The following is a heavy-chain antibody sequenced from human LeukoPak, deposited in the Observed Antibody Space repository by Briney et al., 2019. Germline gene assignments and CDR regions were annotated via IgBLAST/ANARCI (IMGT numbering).Heavy chain of an antibody. CDR1: GGSISSSSYY. CDR3: ARGLDWAREAFDI. CDR2: IYYSGST. Sequence: PSETLSLTCTVSGGSISSSSYYWGWIRQPPGKGLEWIGSIYYSGSTYYNPSLKSRVTISVDTSKNQSSLKLNSVTAADTAVYYCARGLDWAREAFDIWGQGTMVTVSS. D-gene: IGHD2-21*01. J-gene: IGHJ3*02. V-gene: IGHV4-39*01.